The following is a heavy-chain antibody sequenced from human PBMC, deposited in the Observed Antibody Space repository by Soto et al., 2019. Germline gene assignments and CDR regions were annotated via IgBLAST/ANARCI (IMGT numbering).Heavy chain of an antibody. CDR1: GFTFSSYG. CDR2: ISYDGSNK. CDR3: AKDRRLSRGWYRECDY. D-gene: IGHD6-19*01. J-gene: IGHJ4*02. V-gene: IGHV3-30*18. Sequence: QVQLVESGGGVVQPGRSLRLSCAASGFTFSSYGMHWVRQAPGKGLEWVAVISYDGSNKYYADSVKGRFTISRDNSKNTLYLQMNSLRAEDTAVYYCAKDRRLSRGWYRECDYWGQGTLVTVS.